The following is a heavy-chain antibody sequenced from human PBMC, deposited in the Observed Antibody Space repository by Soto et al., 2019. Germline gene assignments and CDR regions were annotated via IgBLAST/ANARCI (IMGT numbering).Heavy chain of an antibody. D-gene: IGHD6-6*01. Sequence: PSETLSLTCTVSGGSISSGGYYWSWIRQHPGKGLEWIGYIYYSGSTYYNPSLKSRVTISVDTSKNQFSLKLSSVTAADTAVYYCARATYSSSSPGVYWGQGTLVTVS. J-gene: IGHJ4*02. CDR1: GGSISSGGYY. V-gene: IGHV4-31*03. CDR2: IYYSGST. CDR3: ARATYSSSSPGVY.